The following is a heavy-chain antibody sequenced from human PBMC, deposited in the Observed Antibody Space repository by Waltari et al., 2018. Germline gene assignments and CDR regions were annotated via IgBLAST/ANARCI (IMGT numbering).Heavy chain of an antibody. CDR3: ASIIAVGGSSGYPGYFDY. J-gene: IGHJ4*02. D-gene: IGHD3-22*01. CDR2: IIRILGTA. Sequence: QLQLVQSGAEVKTPGSSVKVPFKAPGGTFRSYAITRLRQARGHGLEWMGGIIRILGTANYAQKFKDRVTITTDESTSTAYMELSSLRSEDTAVYYCASIIAVGGSSGYPGYFDYWGQGTLVTVSS. CDR1: GGTFRSYA. V-gene: IGHV1-69*05.